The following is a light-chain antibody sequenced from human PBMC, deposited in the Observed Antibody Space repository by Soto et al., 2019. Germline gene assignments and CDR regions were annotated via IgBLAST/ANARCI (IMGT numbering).Light chain of an antibody. Sequence: QSALTQPASVSGSPGQSITISCTGASSDVGGFNYVSWYQQHPDKAPKLIIYVVSNRPSGVSNRFSASKSGNTASPTISGLKDEEEADYYCSSSTSSDTPYVFGTGTKVTVL. V-gene: IGLV2-14*01. CDR2: VVS. CDR1: SSDVGGFNY. J-gene: IGLJ1*01. CDR3: SSSTSSDTPYV.